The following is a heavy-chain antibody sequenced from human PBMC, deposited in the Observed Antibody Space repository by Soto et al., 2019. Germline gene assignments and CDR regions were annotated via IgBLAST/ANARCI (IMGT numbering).Heavy chain of an antibody. V-gene: IGHV3-9*01. CDR2: ISWNSGSI. CDR3: AKEPSSGWYGDGVLYYFDY. CDR1: GFTFDDYA. J-gene: IGHJ4*02. D-gene: IGHD6-19*01. Sequence: GGSLRLSCAASGFTFDDYAMHWVRQAPGKGLEWVSGISWNSGSIGYADSVKGRFTISRDNAKNSLYLQMNSLRAEDTALYYCAKEPSSGWYGDGVLYYFDYWGQGTLVTVSS.